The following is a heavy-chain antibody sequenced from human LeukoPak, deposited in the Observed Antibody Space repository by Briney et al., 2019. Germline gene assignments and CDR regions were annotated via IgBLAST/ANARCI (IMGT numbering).Heavy chain of an antibody. V-gene: IGHV1-46*01. Sequence: ASVKVSCKASGYTFTSYYMHWVRRAPGQGLEWMGIINPSGGSTSYAQKFQGRVTMTRDTSTSTVYMELSSLRSEDTAVYYCARPDSSGYSFDYWGQGTLVTVSS. CDR2: INPSGGST. J-gene: IGHJ4*02. CDR1: GYTFTSYY. CDR3: ARPDSSGYSFDY. D-gene: IGHD3-22*01.